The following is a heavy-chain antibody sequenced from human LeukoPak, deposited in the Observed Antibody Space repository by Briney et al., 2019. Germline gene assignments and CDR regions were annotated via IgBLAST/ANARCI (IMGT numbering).Heavy chain of an antibody. D-gene: IGHD3-10*01. V-gene: IGHV3-21*01. CDR3: ARGFGLTERTFDY. Sequence: GGSLRLSCAAPGFTFSSYSMNWVRQAPGKGLEWVSFISSSSTYIYYADSVKGRFTISTDNAKNSLSLQMNSLRAEDTAVYYCARGFGLTERTFDYWGKVTMVTV. CDR2: ISSSSTYI. CDR1: GFTFSSYS. J-gene: IGHJ4*02.